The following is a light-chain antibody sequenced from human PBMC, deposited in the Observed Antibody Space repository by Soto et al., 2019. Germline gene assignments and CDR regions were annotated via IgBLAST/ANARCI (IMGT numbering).Light chain of an antibody. J-gene: IGKJ1*01. CDR1: QSVSSDY. Sequence: EIVLTQSPGTLSLSPGERATLSCRASQSVSSDYLVWYQQKPGLPPRLLIYGASRRATGIPDRFSGSGSGTDFILTIRRLEPEDFAVYYCQQYGGSYPWTFGQGTKVDIK. CDR2: GAS. CDR3: QQYGGSYPWT. V-gene: IGKV3-20*01.